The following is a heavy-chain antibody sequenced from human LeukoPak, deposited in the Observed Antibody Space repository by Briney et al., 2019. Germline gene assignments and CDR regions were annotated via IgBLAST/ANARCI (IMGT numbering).Heavy chain of an antibody. V-gene: IGHV1-2*02. D-gene: IGHD1-20*01. CDR3: ARGAPYNWNPRADY. J-gene: IGHJ4*02. Sequence: ASVKVSCKASGYTFTGYYMHWVRQAPGQGLEWMGWINPNSGGTNYALKFQGRVTMTRDTSISTAYMELSRLRSDDTAVYYCARGAPYNWNPRADYWGQGPLVTVSS. CDR2: INPNSGGT. CDR1: GYTFTGYY.